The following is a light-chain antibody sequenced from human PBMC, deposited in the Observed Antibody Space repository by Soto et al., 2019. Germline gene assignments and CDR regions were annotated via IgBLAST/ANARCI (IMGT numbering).Light chain of an antibody. Sequence: DIQMTQSPSSLSASVGDRVTITCQASQDISNYLNWYQQKPGKAPKLLIYDASNLETGVPSRFSGIRSGTDFTFTISSLPPEDIATYYCHQYDNLPPWTFGQGTKVQIK. J-gene: IGKJ1*01. CDR1: QDISNY. V-gene: IGKV1-33*01. CDR3: HQYDNLPPWT. CDR2: DAS.